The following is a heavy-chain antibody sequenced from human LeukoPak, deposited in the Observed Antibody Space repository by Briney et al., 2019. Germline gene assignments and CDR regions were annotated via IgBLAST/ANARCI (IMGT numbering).Heavy chain of an antibody. CDR3: ARDQRAFDI. CDR2: IYYSGST. D-gene: IGHD6-25*01. J-gene: IGHJ3*02. CDR1: GGSISSYY. V-gene: IGHV4-59*12. Sequence: PSETLSLTCTVSGGSISSYYWSWIRQPPGKGLEWIGYIYYSGSTYYNPSLKSRVTISVDTSKNQFSLKLSSVTAADTAVYYCARDQRAFDIWGQGTMVTVSS.